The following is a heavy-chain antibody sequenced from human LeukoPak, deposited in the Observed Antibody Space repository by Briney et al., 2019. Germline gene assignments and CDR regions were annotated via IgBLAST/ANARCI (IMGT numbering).Heavy chain of an antibody. V-gene: IGHV4-4*07. CDR1: GGSISSYY. Sequence: TASETLSLTCTVSGGSISSYYWSWIRQPAGKGLEWIGRIYTSGSTNYNPSLKSRVTMSVDTSKNQFSLKLSSVTAADTAVYYCARDHRSGGASYYFDYWGQGTLVTVSS. CDR3: ARDHRSGGASYYFDY. D-gene: IGHD1-26*01. J-gene: IGHJ4*02. CDR2: IYTSGST.